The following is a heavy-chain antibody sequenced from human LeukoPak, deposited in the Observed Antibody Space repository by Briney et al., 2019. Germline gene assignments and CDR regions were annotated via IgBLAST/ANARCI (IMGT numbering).Heavy chain of an antibody. D-gene: IGHD3-22*01. CDR1: GFSFGIYW. V-gene: IGHV3-7*01. CDR3: ARNEDYSDSTGYYSTFYLDS. Sequence: PGGSLRLSCEGTGFSFGIYWMSWVRQAPGKGLEGVANINEDGSEKYYVDSVKGRFTISRDNGKNALYLQMKSLRAEDTAVYYCARNEDYSDSTGYYSTFYLDSWGQGTLVTVSP. J-gene: IGHJ4*02. CDR2: INEDGSEK.